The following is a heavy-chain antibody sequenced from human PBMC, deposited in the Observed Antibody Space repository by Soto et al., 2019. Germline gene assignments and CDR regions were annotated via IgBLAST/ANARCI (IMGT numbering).Heavy chain of an antibody. V-gene: IGHV1-18*01. CDR1: GYTFTSYG. Sequence: ASVKVSCKASGYTFTSYGISWVRQAPGQGLEWMGWISAYNGNTNHAQKLQGRVTMTTDTSTSTAYMELRSLRSDDTAVYYCARDVNRDIVVVEAAPPSGHDAFDIWGQGTMVTVSS. CDR2: ISAYNGNT. J-gene: IGHJ3*02. D-gene: IGHD2-15*01. CDR3: ARDVNRDIVVVEAAPPSGHDAFDI.